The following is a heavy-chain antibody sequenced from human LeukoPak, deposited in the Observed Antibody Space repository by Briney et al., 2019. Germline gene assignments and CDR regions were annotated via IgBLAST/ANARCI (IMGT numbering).Heavy chain of an antibody. J-gene: IGHJ4*02. CDR2: ISGSGVST. Sequence: GGSLRLSCAASGFTFSSYAMTWVRQAPGKGLEWVSTISGSGVSTFYADPVKGRFTISRDNSKNTLYLHMNSLSAEDTAIYYCAKDSFSSRWGQGTLVTVSS. CDR1: GFTFSSYA. D-gene: IGHD2-2*01. CDR3: AKDSFSSR. V-gene: IGHV3-23*01.